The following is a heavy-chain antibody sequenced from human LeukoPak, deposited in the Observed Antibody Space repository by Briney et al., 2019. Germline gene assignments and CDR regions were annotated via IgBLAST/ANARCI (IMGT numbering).Heavy chain of an antibody. Sequence: PGGSLRLSCATSGFTFDDYAMHWVRQAPGKGLEWVSVISADGGTTFYADSVKRRFTISRDDSKNSLYLQMNSLRPEDTALYYCAKDLSGDGYNWGIFDYWGQGNMVTVSS. J-gene: IGHJ4*02. V-gene: IGHV3-43*02. D-gene: IGHD5-24*01. CDR3: AKDLSGDGYNWGIFDY. CDR2: ISADGGTT. CDR1: GFTFDDYA.